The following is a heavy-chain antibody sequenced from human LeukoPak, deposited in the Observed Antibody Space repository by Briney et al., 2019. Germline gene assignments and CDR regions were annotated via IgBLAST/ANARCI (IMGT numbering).Heavy chain of an antibody. V-gene: IGHV4-38-2*02. CDR1: GYSISSGYY. J-gene: IGHJ3*02. Sequence: SETLSLTCTGSGYSISSGYYWGWIRQPPGKGLEWSGRIYTSGSTNYNPSLKSRVTMSVDTSKNQFSLKLSSVTAADTAVYYCARDLRCSSTSCYIVDAFAIWGQWTMVTVSS. CDR3: ARDLRCSSTSCYIVDAFAI. D-gene: IGHD2-2*02. CDR2: IYTSGST.